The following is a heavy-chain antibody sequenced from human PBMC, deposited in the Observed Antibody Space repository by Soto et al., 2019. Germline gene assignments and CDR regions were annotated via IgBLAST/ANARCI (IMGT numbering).Heavy chain of an antibody. Sequence: QGQLVQSGAEVRKPGASVKVSCKASGYSFTTYSVHWVRQAPGQGLEWMGWITGGSGNTRYSQSLQGRVTITRGSSASTGCLELSSLRSEDTAVYYCARNLGTTPYYYPAMDVWGRGTSVTVSS. CDR2: ITGGSGNT. J-gene: IGHJ6*02. CDR3: ARNLGTTPYYYPAMDV. CDR1: GYSFTTYS. D-gene: IGHD7-27*01. V-gene: IGHV1-3*01.